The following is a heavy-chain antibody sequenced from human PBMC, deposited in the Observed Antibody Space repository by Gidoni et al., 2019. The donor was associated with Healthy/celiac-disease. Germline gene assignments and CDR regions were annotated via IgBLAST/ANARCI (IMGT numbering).Heavy chain of an antibody. CDR1: GPSFSGYY. CDR2: ITYTGST. D-gene: IGHD3-22*01. V-gene: IGHV4-34*01. Sequence: QVQLQQWGAGLLKPSETLSLTCAMSGPSFSGYYWSWIRQSPGRGLEWIAEITYTGSTNYKPSLRSRVTISVDASKNQFSLQLRSVTAADTAVYYCARGRYHDSSGFPYWGQGTLVTVSS. CDR3: ARGRYHDSSGFPY. J-gene: IGHJ4*02.